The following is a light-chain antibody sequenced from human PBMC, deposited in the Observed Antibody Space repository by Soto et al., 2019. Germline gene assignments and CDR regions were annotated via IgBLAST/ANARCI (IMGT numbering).Light chain of an antibody. J-gene: IGKJ1*01. CDR2: DAS. V-gene: IGKV1-5*01. CDR3: RQYNSYFPT. CDR1: QNIDNW. Sequence: DIQMTQSPSTLSASVGDRVNITCRASQNIDNWLAWYLQKPGKAPKLLIYDASYLESGVPLRFSGSGSGTEFTLSISSLQPDDFATYYCRQYNSYFPTFGQGTKVDIK.